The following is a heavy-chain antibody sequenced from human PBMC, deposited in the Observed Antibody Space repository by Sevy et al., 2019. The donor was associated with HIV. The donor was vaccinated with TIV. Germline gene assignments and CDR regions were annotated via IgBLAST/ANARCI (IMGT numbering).Heavy chain of an antibody. D-gene: IGHD2-15*01. CDR1: GFTFSNYA. CDR3: AKDGRYCSGGSCHSVGYFDS. Sequence: GGSLRLSCEASGFTFSNYAMHWVRQAPGKGLEWVALISYDGDDKYYADSVRGRFIISRENSRKTLYVQMNSLRAEDTAVYYGAKDGRYCSGGSCHSVGYFDSWGQGTLVTVSS. CDR2: ISYDGDDK. J-gene: IGHJ4*02. V-gene: IGHV3-30-3*02.